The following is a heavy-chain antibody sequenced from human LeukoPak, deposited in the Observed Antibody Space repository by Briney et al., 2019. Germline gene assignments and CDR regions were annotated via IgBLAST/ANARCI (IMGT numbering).Heavy chain of an antibody. CDR3: ARSYHDILTGYWVDDTFDI. Sequence: GGSLRLSCAASGSTFSDYWMHWVRQGPGKGLEWVSRIESDGSSTSYADSVKGRFTISRDNAKNTLYLQMNSLRAEDTAVYYCARSYHDILTGYWVDDTFDIWGQGTMVTVSS. CDR2: IESDGSST. CDR1: GSTFSDYW. V-gene: IGHV3-74*01. J-gene: IGHJ3*02. D-gene: IGHD3-9*01.